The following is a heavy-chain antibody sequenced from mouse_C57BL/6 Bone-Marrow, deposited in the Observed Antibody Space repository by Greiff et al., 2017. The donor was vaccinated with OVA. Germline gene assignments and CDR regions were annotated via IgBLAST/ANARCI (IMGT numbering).Heavy chain of an antibody. CDR2: ISSGSSTI. CDR1: GFTFSDYG. D-gene: IGHD2-4*01. V-gene: IGHV5-17*01. J-gene: IGHJ3*01. CDR3: ARPCTTTMGWFAY. Sequence: EVMLVESGGGLVKPGGSLKLSCAASGFTFSDYGMHWVRQAPEKGLEWVAYISSGSSTIYYADTVKGRFTISRDNAKNTLFLQMTRLRSEDTAMYYCARPCTTTMGWFAYWGQGTLVTVSA.